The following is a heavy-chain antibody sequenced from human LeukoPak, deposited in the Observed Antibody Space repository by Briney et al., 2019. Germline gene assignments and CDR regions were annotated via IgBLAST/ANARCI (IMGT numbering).Heavy chain of an antibody. Sequence: ASVKVSCKASGYTFTSYGISWVRRAPGQGLEWMGWISAYNGNTNYAQKLQGRVTMTTDTSTSTAYMELRSLRSDDTAVYYCARVSYYDTLNYYYGMDVWGQGTTVTVSS. D-gene: IGHD3-22*01. V-gene: IGHV1-18*01. J-gene: IGHJ6*02. CDR1: GYTFTSYG. CDR2: ISAYNGNT. CDR3: ARVSYYDTLNYYYGMDV.